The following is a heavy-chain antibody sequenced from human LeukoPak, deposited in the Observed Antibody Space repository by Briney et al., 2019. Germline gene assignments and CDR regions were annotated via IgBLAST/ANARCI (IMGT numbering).Heavy chain of an antibody. V-gene: IGHV3-21*01. CDR3: AREFHGDYGQGYYYYGMDV. CDR1: GFTFSSYS. D-gene: IGHD4-17*01. Sequence: GGPLRLSCAASGFTFSSYSMNWVRQAPGKGLEWVSSISSSSTYIYYADSVKGRFTISRDNAKNSLYLQMNSLRAEDTAVYYCAREFHGDYGQGYYYYGMDVWGQGTTVTVSS. J-gene: IGHJ6*02. CDR2: ISSSSTYI.